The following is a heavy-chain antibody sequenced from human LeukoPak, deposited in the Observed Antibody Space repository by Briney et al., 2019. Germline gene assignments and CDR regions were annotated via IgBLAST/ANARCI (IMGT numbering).Heavy chain of an antibody. Sequence: ASVKVSCKASGYTFTGYYMYWVRPAPGQGLEWMGWINPNSGGTNYAQKFQGRVTMTRDTSISTAYMELSRLRSDDTAVYYCARDRDGYNNNYFDPWGQGTLVTVSS. D-gene: IGHD5-12*01. CDR1: GYTFTGYY. CDR3: ARDRDGYNNNYFDP. J-gene: IGHJ5*02. CDR2: INPNSGGT. V-gene: IGHV1-2*02.